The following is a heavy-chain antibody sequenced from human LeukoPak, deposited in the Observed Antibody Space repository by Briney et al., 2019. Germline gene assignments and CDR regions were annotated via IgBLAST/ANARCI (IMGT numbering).Heavy chain of an antibody. J-gene: IGHJ3*02. CDR2: ISGSGDSR. V-gene: IGHV3-23*01. D-gene: IGHD3-16*02. CDR1: GFTFSSHG. Sequence: PGESLRLSCAVSGFTFSSHGMNWVSQAAGKGLEWVSGISGSGDSRWYADSVKGRFTISRDNSKNTLFLQMNSLRVDDTALYYCARDRLSVVFDIWGQGTMVTVSS. CDR3: ARDRLSVVFDI.